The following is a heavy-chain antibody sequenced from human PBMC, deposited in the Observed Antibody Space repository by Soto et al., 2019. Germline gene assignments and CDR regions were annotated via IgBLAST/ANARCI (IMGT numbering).Heavy chain of an antibody. Sequence: XSVKVSCKTSGYIFITYGLHWVRQAPGQSLEWMGWINPGNGNTNYSQKFQDRVTITRDTSATTAYVELSSLRSEDTAVYYCARGPLNLSWNWGQGNPVTVSS. V-gene: IGHV1-3*01. J-gene: IGHJ4*02. CDR1: GYIFITYG. CDR2: INPGNGNT. CDR3: ARGPLNLSWN. D-gene: IGHD6-13*01.